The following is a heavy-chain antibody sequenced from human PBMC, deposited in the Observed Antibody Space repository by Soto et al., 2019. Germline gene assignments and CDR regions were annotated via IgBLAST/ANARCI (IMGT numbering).Heavy chain of an antibody. Sequence: QVQLVESGGGVVQPGRSLRLSCAASGFTFSSYGMHWVRQAPGKGLEWVAVIWYDGSNKNYADSVKGRFTISRDNSKNTLYLQMNSLRAEDTAVYYCARERLDYDSSGYYPFGTPNVWGQGTTVTVSS. CDR2: IWYDGSNK. J-gene: IGHJ6*02. V-gene: IGHV3-33*01. D-gene: IGHD3-22*01. CDR3: ARERLDYDSSGYYPFGTPNV. CDR1: GFTFSSYG.